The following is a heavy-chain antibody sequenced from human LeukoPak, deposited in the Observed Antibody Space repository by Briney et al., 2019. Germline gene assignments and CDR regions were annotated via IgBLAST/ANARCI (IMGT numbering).Heavy chain of an antibody. CDR1: GVTFSGSA. Sequence: GGSLKLSCAASGVTFSGSAIHWVRQASGKGLEWVGRIRSKANNHATAYATSVKGRFSISRDDSKNTASLQMNSLKTEDSALYYCTTRDDFWSGSGDYWGQGTLVTVSS. V-gene: IGHV3-73*01. CDR3: TTRDDFWSGSGDY. J-gene: IGHJ4*02. D-gene: IGHD3-3*01. CDR2: IRSKANNHAT.